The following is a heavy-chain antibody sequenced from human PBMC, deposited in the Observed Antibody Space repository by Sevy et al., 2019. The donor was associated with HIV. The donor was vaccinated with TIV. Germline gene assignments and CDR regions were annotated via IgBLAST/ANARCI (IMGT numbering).Heavy chain of an antibody. CDR1: GGSISSYY. CDR3: ASWTFRDGYNSPFDS. CDR2: IYYSGST. Sequence: SETLSLTCTVSGGSISSYYWSWIRQPPGKGLEWIGYIYYSGSTNYNPSVKSRVTISVDTSKNQFSLKLSSVTAADTAVYYCASWTFRDGYNSPFDSWGQGTLVTVSS. J-gene: IGHJ4*02. V-gene: IGHV4-59*01. D-gene: IGHD5-12*01.